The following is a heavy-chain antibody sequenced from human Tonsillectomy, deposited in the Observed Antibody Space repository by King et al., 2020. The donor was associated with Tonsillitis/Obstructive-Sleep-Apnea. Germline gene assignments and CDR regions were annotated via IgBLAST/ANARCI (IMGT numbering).Heavy chain of an antibody. D-gene: IGHD2-15*01. CDR3: AGYGIAATNYYYYGMDV. CDR1: GFTFSCYS. Sequence: VQLVESGGGLVKPGGSLRLSCAASGFTFSCYSMNWVRQAPGKGLEWVSSISSSSSYIYYADSVKGRFTISRDNAKNSLYLQMNSLRAEDTAVYYCAGYGIAATNYYYYGMDVWGQGTTVTVSS. CDR2: ISSSSSYI. J-gene: IGHJ6*02. V-gene: IGHV3-21*01.